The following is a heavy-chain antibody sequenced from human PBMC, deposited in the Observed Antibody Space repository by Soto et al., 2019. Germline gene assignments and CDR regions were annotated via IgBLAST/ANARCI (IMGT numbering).Heavy chain of an antibody. CDR2: ISSSSSYI. D-gene: IGHD6-19*01. CDR1: GFTFSSYS. Sequence: EVQLVESGGGLVKPGGSLRLSCAASGFTFSSYSMNWVRQAPGKGLEWVSSISSSSSYIYYADSVKGRFTISRDNAKNXLYLQMKGLRAEDTAVHYGAREEIVGSGGYGGFGYWGQGTLVTVSS. J-gene: IGHJ4*02. V-gene: IGHV3-21*01. CDR3: AREEIVGSGGYGGFGY.